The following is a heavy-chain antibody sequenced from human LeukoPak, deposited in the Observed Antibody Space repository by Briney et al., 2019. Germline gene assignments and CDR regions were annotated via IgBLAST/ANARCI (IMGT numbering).Heavy chain of an antibody. Sequence: SKTLSLTCAVYGGSFSGYYWSWIRQPPGKGLEWIGEINHSGSTNYNPSLKSRVTISVDTSKNQFSLKLSSVTAADTAVYYCARAREGYSSGWRRNYYYYYGMDVWGQGTTVTVSS. D-gene: IGHD6-19*01. CDR2: INHSGST. CDR1: GGSFSGYY. J-gene: IGHJ6*02. CDR3: ARAREGYSSGWRRNYYYYYGMDV. V-gene: IGHV4-34*01.